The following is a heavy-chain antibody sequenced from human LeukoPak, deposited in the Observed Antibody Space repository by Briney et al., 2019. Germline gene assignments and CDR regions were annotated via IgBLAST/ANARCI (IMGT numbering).Heavy chain of an antibody. D-gene: IGHD3-22*01. CDR3: ARDHDYYDSSFAGVDY. V-gene: IGHV3-48*03. CDR2: ISSSGSTI. CDR1: GFTFSSYE. Sequence: GGSLRLSCAASGFTFSSYEMNWVRQAPGKGLEWVPYISSSGSTIYYADSVKGRFTISRDNAKNSLYLQMNSLRAEDTAVYYCARDHDYYDSSFAGVDYWGQGTLVTVSS. J-gene: IGHJ4*02.